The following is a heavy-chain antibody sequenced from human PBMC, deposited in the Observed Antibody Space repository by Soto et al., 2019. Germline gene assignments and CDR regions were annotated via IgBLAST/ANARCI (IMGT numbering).Heavy chain of an antibody. D-gene: IGHD2-2*01. V-gene: IGHV3-30*18. Sequence: QVELVESGGGVVQPGRSLRLSCAASGLTFSNYGMHWVRQAPGKGLEWVSIMSYDGINKLYADSVKGRFTISRDNSKNTLYLQMDSPRAEDTAVYYCAKDVYCSTTGCLRNIVHCWGQGTLVTVSS. CDR2: MSYDGINK. CDR3: AKDVYCSTTGCLRNIVHC. J-gene: IGHJ4*02. CDR1: GLTFSNYG.